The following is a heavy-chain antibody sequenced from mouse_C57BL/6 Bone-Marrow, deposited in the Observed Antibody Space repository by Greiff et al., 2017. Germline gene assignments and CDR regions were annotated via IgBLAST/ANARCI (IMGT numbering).Heavy chain of an antibody. J-gene: IGHJ4*01. Sequence: QVQLQQPGAELVRPGSSVKLSCKASGYTFTSYWMHWVKQRPIQGLEWIGNIDPSDSETNYNQKFKDKATLTVAKSSSTAYMQLSSLTSEDSAVYYCARGYYGSSYAMDYWGQGTSVTVSS. D-gene: IGHD1-1*01. CDR3: ARGYYGSSYAMDY. CDR1: GYTFTSYW. V-gene: IGHV1-52*01. CDR2: IDPSDSET.